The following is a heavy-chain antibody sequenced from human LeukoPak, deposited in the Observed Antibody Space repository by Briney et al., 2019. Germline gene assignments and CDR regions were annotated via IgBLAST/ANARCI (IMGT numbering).Heavy chain of an antibody. Sequence: GASVKVSCKTSGYSFITYSINWVRQAPGQGLEWMGWISGYSGNTNYAQKLQGRVTMTIDTSTGTAYMELRSLRSDDTAVYYCARGHSSGRDYYFDYRGQGTLVTVSS. CDR2: ISGYSGNT. V-gene: IGHV1-18*01. J-gene: IGHJ4*02. D-gene: IGHD6-19*01. CDR3: ARGHSSGRDYYFDY. CDR1: GYSFITYS.